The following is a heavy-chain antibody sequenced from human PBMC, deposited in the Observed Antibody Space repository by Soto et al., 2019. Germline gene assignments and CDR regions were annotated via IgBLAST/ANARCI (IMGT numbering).Heavy chain of an antibody. CDR2: IYPGDSDT. Sequence: GESLNISCKGSGYRFTNYLIAWGRQMPGKGLEWMGIIYPGDSDTRYSPSFQGQVTISADKSISTAYLQWSSLKASDTAMYYCARHFIDSGSYLRDFDIWGQGTMVT. J-gene: IGHJ3*02. CDR3: ARHFIDSGSYLRDFDI. D-gene: IGHD1-26*01. CDR1: GYRFTNYL. V-gene: IGHV5-51*01.